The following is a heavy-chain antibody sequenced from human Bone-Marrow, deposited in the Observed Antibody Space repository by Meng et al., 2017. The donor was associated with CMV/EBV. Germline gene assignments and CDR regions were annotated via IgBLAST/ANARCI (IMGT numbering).Heavy chain of an antibody. CDR2: IIPIFGTA. Sequence: SVKVSCKASGGTFSSYAISWVRQAPGQGLEWMGGIIPIFGTANYAQKFQGRVTMTRDTSISTAYMELSRLRSDDTAVYYCARSYRKDDAFDIWGQGTMVTVSS. J-gene: IGHJ3*02. D-gene: IGHD1-14*01. CDR3: ARSYRKDDAFDI. V-gene: IGHV1-69*05. CDR1: GGTFSSYA.